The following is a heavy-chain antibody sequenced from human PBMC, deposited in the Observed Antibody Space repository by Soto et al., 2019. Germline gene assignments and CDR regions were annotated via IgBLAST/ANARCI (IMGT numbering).Heavy chain of an antibody. CDR1: GGSISSYY. Sequence: SETLSLTCTVSGGSISSYYWSWIRQPAGKGLECIGRIYTSGSTNYNPSLKSRVSMSVDTSKNQFSLKLSSVTAADTAVYYCARAGYSGYEENYYYGMDVWGQGTTVTVSS. J-gene: IGHJ6*02. V-gene: IGHV4-4*07. CDR2: IYTSGST. D-gene: IGHD5-12*01. CDR3: ARAGYSGYEENYYYGMDV.